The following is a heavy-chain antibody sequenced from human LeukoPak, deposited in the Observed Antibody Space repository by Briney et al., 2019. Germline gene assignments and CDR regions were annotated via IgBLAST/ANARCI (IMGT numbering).Heavy chain of an antibody. D-gene: IGHD6-13*01. CDR1: GGSFSVYY. J-gene: IGHJ4*02. CDR2: INHSGST. Sequence: KPSETLSLTCAVYGGSFSVYYWSWIRQPPGKGREWIGEINHSGSTNYNPSLKSRVTISVDTSKNQFSLKLSSVTAADTAVYYCARGVISSSQDGVSDYWGQGTLVTVSS. CDR3: ARGVISSSQDGVSDY. V-gene: IGHV4-34*01.